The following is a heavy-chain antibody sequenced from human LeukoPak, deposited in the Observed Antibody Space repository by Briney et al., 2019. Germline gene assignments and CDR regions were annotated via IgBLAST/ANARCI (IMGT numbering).Heavy chain of an antibody. J-gene: IGHJ4*02. Sequence: PGGSLRLSCAASGFTFSNYWMSWVRQAPGKRLEWVANIKQDGSEKYYVDSVKGRFTISRDNAKNSLYLQMNSLRVEDTAVYYCARDSGATFDYWGQGTLVTVSS. D-gene: IGHD1-26*01. CDR3: ARDSGATFDY. CDR1: GFTFSNYW. V-gene: IGHV3-7*01. CDR2: IKQDGSEK.